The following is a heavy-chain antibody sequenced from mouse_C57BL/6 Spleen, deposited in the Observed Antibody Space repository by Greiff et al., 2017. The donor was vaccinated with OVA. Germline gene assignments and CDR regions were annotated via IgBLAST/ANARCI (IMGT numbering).Heavy chain of an antibody. CDR1: GYAFTNYL. CDR2: INPGSGGT. J-gene: IGHJ3*01. CDR3: AREGVYDGFAY. V-gene: IGHV1-54*01. D-gene: IGHD2-3*01. Sequence: QVQLQQSGAELVRPGTSVKVSCKASGYAFTNYLIEWVKQRPGQGLEWIGEINPGSGGTNYNEKFKGKATLTADKSSSTAYMQLSSLTSEDSAVYFCAREGVYDGFAYWGQGTLVTVSA.